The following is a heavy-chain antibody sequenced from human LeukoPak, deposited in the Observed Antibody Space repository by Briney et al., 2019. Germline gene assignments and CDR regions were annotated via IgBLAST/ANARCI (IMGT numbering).Heavy chain of an antibody. CDR1: GGSFSGYY. J-gene: IGHJ4*02. Sequence: PSETLSLTCAVYGGSFSGYYWSWIRQPPGKGLEWIGEINHSGSTNFNPSLKSRVTISVDTSKNQFSLKLSSVTAADTAVYYCARAPSYDFWSGYYGRYFDYWGQGTLVTVSS. D-gene: IGHD3-3*01. CDR2: INHSGST. CDR3: ARAPSYDFWSGYYGRYFDY. V-gene: IGHV4-34*01.